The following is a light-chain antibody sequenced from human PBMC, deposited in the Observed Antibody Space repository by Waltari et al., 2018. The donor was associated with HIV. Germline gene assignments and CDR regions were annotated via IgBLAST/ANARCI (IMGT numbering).Light chain of an antibody. J-gene: IGKJ2*01. CDR2: WAS. CDR3: QQYYRTPPT. V-gene: IGKV4-1*01. CDR1: QSVLYSSNNKNF. Sequence: DIVMTQSPDSLVVSLGERATINCKSSQSVLYSSNNKNFLAWYQQKPGQSPKLLIYWASTRQSGVPDRFSGSGSGTDFTLTISSLQAEDVAVYYCQQYYRTPPTFGQGTKLEIK.